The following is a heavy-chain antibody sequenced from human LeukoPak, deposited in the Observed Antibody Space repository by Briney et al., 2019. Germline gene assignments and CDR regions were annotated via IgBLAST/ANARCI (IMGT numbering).Heavy chain of an antibody. J-gene: IGHJ6*02. CDR1: GGSISGYY. D-gene: IGHD3-10*01. V-gene: IGHV4-59*08. CDR3: TRQSEFYYNGMDV. CDR2: IHYSGNT. Sequence: SSETLSLTCTVSGGSISGYYWSWIRQPPGKGLEYIGYIHYSGNTNYNPSLKSRVTISVDTSKNQLSLRLSSVTAADTGVYYCTRQSEFYYNGMDVWGQGTTVTVSS.